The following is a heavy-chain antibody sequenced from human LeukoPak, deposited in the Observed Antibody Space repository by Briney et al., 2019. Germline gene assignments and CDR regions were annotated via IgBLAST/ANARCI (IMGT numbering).Heavy chain of an antibody. D-gene: IGHD3-10*01. CDR3: AKEGYYGSGSLPDS. CDR1: GFTLSSYG. Sequence: PGGSLRLSCEASGFTLSSYGMHWVRRAPGKGLEWMTVNSHDGSNEYYVDSVKGRFTISRDNSKSTLYLQMNSLGVEDTAVYYCAKEGYYGSGSLPDSWGQGTLVTVSS. J-gene: IGHJ4*02. V-gene: IGHV3-30*18. CDR2: NSHDGSNE.